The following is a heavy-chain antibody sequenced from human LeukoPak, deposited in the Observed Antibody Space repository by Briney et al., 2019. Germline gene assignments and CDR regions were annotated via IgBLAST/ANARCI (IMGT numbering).Heavy chain of an antibody. Sequence: GGSLRLSCAASGFTFSNYAMSWVRQAPGKGLEWVSAIGGSGGSTYYADSVKGRFTISRDNSKNTLYLEMNSLRAEDTAVYYCAPYYYDSSGYLYFDYWGQGTLVTVSS. CDR1: GFTFSNYA. CDR2: IGGSGGST. J-gene: IGHJ4*02. D-gene: IGHD3-22*01. CDR3: APYYYDSSGYLYFDY. V-gene: IGHV3-23*01.